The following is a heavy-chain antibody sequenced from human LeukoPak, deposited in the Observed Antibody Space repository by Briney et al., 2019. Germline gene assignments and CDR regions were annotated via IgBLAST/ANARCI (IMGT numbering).Heavy chain of an antibody. CDR1: GYTFTSYG. J-gene: IGHJ6*03. V-gene: IGHV1-18*01. Sequence: GASVKVSCKASGYTFTSYGISWMRQAPGQGLEWMGWISAYNADTNYAQKLQGRVTMTTDASTNTAYMELRSLRSDDTAMYYCARDRGYSGYFVDYYMDVWGKGTTVTISS. D-gene: IGHD5-12*01. CDR3: ARDRGYSGYFVDYYMDV. CDR2: ISAYNADT.